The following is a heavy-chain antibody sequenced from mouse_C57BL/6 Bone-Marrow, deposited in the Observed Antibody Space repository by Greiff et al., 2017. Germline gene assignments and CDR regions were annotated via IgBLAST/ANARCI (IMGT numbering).Heavy chain of an antibody. CDR3: ARSQLRLPPWFAY. CDR1: GYTFSSYW. CDR2: LDPSDSYP. V-gene: IGHV1-59*01. D-gene: IGHD3-2*02. J-gene: IGHJ3*01. Sequence: VQLQQPGAELVRPGTSVKLSCKASGYTFSSYWLPWVKQWPGQGLEWIGVLDPSDSYPNYNPKFKGKATLTLDTSSSTAYMQLSSLTSEDSAVYYCARSQLRLPPWFAYWGQGTLVTVSA.